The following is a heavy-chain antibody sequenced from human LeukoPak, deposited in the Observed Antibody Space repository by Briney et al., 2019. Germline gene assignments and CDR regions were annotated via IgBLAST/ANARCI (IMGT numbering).Heavy chain of an antibody. CDR3: ARGRLVSSQPFDY. Sequence: SETLSLTCAVYGGSFSGYYWSWIRQPPGKGLEWIGKINHSGTTNYNPSLKSRVTISADTSKNQFSLKLSSVTAADTAVYYCARGRLVSSQPFDYWGQGTLVTVSS. CDR1: GGSFSGYY. D-gene: IGHD6-6*01. V-gene: IGHV4-34*01. J-gene: IGHJ4*02. CDR2: INHSGTT.